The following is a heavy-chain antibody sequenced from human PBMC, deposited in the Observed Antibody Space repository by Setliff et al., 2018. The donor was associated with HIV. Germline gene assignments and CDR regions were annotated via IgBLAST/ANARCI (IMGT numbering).Heavy chain of an antibody. CDR1: GVSVNSGGYY. J-gene: IGHJ4*02. V-gene: IGHV4-31*03. CDR2: IYYSGST. D-gene: IGHD1-7*01. Sequence: SETLSLTCTVSGVSVNSGGYYWNWIRQHPGKGLEWIGHIYYSGSTYDNPSLKSRISISIDTSKNQFSLKLNSVTAADTAVYYCARHGTWNSQRFHFDYWGQGTPVTVSS. CDR3: ARHGTWNSQRFHFDY.